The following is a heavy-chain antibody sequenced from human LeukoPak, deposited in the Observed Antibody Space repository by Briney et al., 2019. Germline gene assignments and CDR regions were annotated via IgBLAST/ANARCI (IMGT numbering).Heavy chain of an antibody. D-gene: IGHD6-13*01. V-gene: IGHV4-59*02. J-gene: IGHJ6*03. Sequence: SETLSLTCSASGGSVNSFFWSWIRQSPGKPLEWIAYITYSGSANYKPSLKSRVTISLDTSKNQVSLRLTSVTAADTAVYYCARVPYSDRIEFYYMDVWGKGTTVTVSS. CDR1: GGSVNSFF. CDR3: ARVPYSDRIEFYYMDV. CDR2: ITYSGSA.